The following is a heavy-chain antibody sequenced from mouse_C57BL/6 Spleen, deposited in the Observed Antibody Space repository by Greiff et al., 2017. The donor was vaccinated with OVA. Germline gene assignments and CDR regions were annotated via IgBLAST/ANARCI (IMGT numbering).Heavy chain of an antibody. V-gene: IGHV5-17*01. CDR1: GFTFSDYG. J-gene: IGHJ4*01. CDR3: ARAYYYAMDY. CDR2: ISSGSSTI. Sequence: EVQLVESGGGLVKPGGSLKLSCAASGFTFSDYGMHWVRQAPEKGLEWVAYISSGSSTIYYADTVKGRFTISRDKAKNTLFLQMTSLRSEDTAMYYCARAYYYAMDYWGQGTSVTVSS.